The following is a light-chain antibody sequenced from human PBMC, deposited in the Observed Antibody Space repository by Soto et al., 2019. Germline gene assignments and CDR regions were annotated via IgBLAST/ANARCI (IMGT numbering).Light chain of an antibody. CDR2: GAS. CDR3: QHYVTSLTT. V-gene: IGKV3-20*01. Sequence: IVFTQSPGTPSLSPGGRATPSCGASQSVTSNYLAWYQQKPGQAPRLLIFGASIRATGIPDRFIGSGSGTDFTLTISRLEPEDFAVYYCQHYVTSLTTFGQGTKVDIK. J-gene: IGKJ1*01. CDR1: QSVTSNY.